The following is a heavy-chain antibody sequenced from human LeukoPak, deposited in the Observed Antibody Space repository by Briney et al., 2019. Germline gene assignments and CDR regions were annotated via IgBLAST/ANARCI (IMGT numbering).Heavy chain of an antibody. J-gene: IGHJ5*02. CDR3: AGSTRGHSSGWYWGGASLEWFDP. Sequence: SSETLSLTCAVYGVSFSGYYWSWIRQPPGKGLEWIGEINHSGSTNYNPSLKSRVTISVDTSKNQFSLKLSSVTAADTAVYYCAGSTRGHSSGWYWGGASLEWFDPWGQGTLVTVSS. V-gene: IGHV4-34*01. D-gene: IGHD6-19*01. CDR2: INHSGST. CDR1: GVSFSGYY.